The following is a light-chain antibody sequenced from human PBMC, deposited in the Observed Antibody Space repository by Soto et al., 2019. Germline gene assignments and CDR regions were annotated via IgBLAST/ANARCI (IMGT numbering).Light chain of an antibody. J-gene: IGLJ3*02. CDR2: SNT. CDR3: AAWDDSLHGPV. CDR1: SSNTGSNT. V-gene: IGLV1-44*01. Sequence: QSVLTQPPSASETPGQRVTISCSGSSSNTGSNTVNWYQQLPGTAPKLLIYSNTQRPSGVPDRFSGSKSGTSASLAISGLQSEDEADYYCAAWDDSLHGPVFGGGTKLTVL.